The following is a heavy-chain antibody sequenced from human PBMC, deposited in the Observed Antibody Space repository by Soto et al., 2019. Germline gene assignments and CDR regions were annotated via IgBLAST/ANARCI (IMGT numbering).Heavy chain of an antibody. Sequence: LRLSCAASGFTFSSYAMHWVRQAPGKGLEWVAVISYDGSNKYYADSVKGRFTISRDNSKNTLYLQMNSLRAEDTAVYYCASTGGNDYWGQGTLVTVS. J-gene: IGHJ4*02. CDR2: ISYDGSNK. V-gene: IGHV3-30-3*01. CDR3: ASTGGNDY. CDR1: GFTFSSYA. D-gene: IGHD2-8*02.